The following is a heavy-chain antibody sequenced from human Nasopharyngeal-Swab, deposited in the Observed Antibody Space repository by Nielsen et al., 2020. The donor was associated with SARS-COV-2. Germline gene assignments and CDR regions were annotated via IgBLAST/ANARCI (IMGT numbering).Heavy chain of an antibody. J-gene: IGHJ4*02. CDR2: IGTAGDP. CDR1: GFTFSSYD. D-gene: IGHD3-10*01. V-gene: IGHV3-13*05. CDR3: ARGNSAGYYFDY. Sequence: GGSLRLSCAASGFTFSSYDMHWVRQATGKGLEWVSAIGTAGDPYYPGSVKGRFTTSRENAKNSLYLQMNSLRAGDTAVYHCARGNSAGYYFDYWGQGTLVTVSS.